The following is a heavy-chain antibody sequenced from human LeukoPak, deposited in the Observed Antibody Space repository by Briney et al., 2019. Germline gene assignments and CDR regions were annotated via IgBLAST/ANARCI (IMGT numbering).Heavy chain of an antibody. Sequence: GGSLRLSCAASGFTFSSYEMNWVRQAPGKGLEWVSIIYSGGRTYYADSVKGRFTISRDNSKNTLYLQMNSLRGEDTAVYYCARVWRGSGSLYDYYYYMDVWGKGTTVTFSS. J-gene: IGHJ6*03. CDR1: GFTFSSYE. V-gene: IGHV3-66*01. CDR2: IYSGGRT. CDR3: ARVWRGSGSLYDYYYYMDV. D-gene: IGHD3-10*01.